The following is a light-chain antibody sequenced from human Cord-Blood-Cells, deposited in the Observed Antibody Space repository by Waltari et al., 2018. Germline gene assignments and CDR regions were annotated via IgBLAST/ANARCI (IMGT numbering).Light chain of an antibody. V-gene: IGKV1-39*01. Sequence: DIQMTQSPSSLSASVGDRVTITCRASQSISSYLNWYQQKPGKAPKPLIYAAASLQSGVPARFSGSGSGTDFTITISSLETEDFATYYCPQSYSTRRTFGQGTKVEIK. CDR2: AAA. CDR3: PQSYSTRRT. CDR1: QSISSY. J-gene: IGKJ1*01.